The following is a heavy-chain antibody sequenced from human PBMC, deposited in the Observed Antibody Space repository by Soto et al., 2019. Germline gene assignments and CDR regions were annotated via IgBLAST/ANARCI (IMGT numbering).Heavy chain of an antibody. CDR2: IIPIFGTA. CDR1: GGPFSSYA. V-gene: IGHV1-69*01. Sequence: SVKGACKAAGGPFSSYAVSWGRQAPGQGLEWMGGIIPIFGTANYAQKFQGRVTITADESTSTAYMELSSLRSEDTAVYYCAREGSRDIVVVPDAIRFGGMDVWAQGTTVTVSS. CDR3: AREGSRDIVVVPDAIRFGGMDV. D-gene: IGHD2-2*01. J-gene: IGHJ6*02.